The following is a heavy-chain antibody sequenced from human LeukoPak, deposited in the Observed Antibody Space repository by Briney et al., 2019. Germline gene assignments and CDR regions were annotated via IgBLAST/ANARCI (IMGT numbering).Heavy chain of an antibody. CDR1: GLTFSDYW. Sequence: GGSLRLSCTASGLTFSDYWMTWVRQAPGKGPEWVANIKQDGSQRYYVDSVRGRFTISRDNAKNSLFLQMNGLRAEDTAVYYCARRGGSSSRRSPIDYWGQGTLVTVSS. CDR3: ARRGGSSSRRSPIDY. V-gene: IGHV3-7*01. J-gene: IGHJ4*02. CDR2: IKQDGSQR. D-gene: IGHD6-6*01.